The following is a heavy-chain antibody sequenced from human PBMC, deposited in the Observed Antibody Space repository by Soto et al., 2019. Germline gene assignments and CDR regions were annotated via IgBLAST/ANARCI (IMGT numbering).Heavy chain of an antibody. CDR2: ISGSGGST. V-gene: IGHV3-23*01. J-gene: IGHJ4*02. D-gene: IGHD6-13*01. CDR1: GVTFSSSA. CDR3: AKEGQLVQWSDY. Sequence: GCSPRLSCAASGVTFSSSAMGWFLQAPGKGLEWVSAISGSGGSTYYADSVKGRFTISRDNSKNTLYLQMNSLRAEDTAVYYCAKEGQLVQWSDYWGQGTLVTVSS.